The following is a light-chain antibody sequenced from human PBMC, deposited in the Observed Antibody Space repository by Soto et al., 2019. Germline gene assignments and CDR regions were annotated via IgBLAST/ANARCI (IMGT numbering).Light chain of an antibody. CDR2: NNS. Sequence: QSVLTQPPSVSAAPGQKVTISCSGSSSNIGKNYLSWYHPRQGTAPKLLHDNNSKRPSGIPDRCSGSKYGTSATLGITGVKDGAEDDYYCGTRDSSLGDGYGSGTATKV. V-gene: IGLV1-51*01. CDR1: SSNIGKNY. J-gene: IGLJ1*01. CDR3: GTRDSSLGDGYG.